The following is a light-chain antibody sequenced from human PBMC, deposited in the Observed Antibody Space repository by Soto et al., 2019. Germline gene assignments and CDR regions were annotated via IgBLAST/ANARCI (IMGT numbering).Light chain of an antibody. CDR3: QQYDNSIT. CDR2: GAS. J-gene: IGKJ5*01. V-gene: IGKV3-20*01. Sequence: EIVLTQSPGTLSLSPGETATLSCRASQSVSSNNLAWYHQKPGQTPRLLIYGASSRATGIPDRFSGSGSGTDFTLTISRLEPEDCAVYYCQQYDNSITFGPGTRLEIE. CDR1: QSVSSNN.